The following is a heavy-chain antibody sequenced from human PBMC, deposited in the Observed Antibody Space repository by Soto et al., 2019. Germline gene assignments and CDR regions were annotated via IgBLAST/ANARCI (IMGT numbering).Heavy chain of an antibody. CDR2: IHYSGSV. Sequence: QVQLQESGPGLVRPSQTLSLTCTVSGGSISSDHYHWTWIRQTPGKGLEWIGYIHYSGSVYYNPSLQSRVTTPVDTSKNLFSRKRSSGTAADTAGDFWVREDDGGDRDDYGLDGWGQGTTVTVSS. D-gene: IGHD4-17*01. CDR3: VREDDGGDRDDYGLDG. J-gene: IGHJ6*02. CDR1: GGSISSDHYH. V-gene: IGHV4-30-4*01.